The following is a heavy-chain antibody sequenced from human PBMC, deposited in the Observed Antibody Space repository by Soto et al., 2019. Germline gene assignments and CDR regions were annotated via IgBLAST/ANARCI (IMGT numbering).Heavy chain of an antibody. Sequence: GGSLRLSCAASGFTFSSYGMHWVRQAPGKGLEWVAVIWYDGSNKYYADSVKGRFTISRDNSKNTLYLQMNSLRAEDTAVYYCARDQYSSSSAPDHYYYYYGMDVWGQGTTVTVSS. D-gene: IGHD6-6*01. J-gene: IGHJ6*02. V-gene: IGHV3-33*08. CDR2: IWYDGSNK. CDR3: ARDQYSSSSAPDHYYYYYGMDV. CDR1: GFTFSSYG.